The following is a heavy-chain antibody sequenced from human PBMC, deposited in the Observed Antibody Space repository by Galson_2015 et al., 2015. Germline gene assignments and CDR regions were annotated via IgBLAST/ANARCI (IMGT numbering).Heavy chain of an antibody. J-gene: IGHJ3*02. CDR3: ARVGGAAEGPSDAFDI. CDR2: INTHNGYA. Sequence: SVKVSCKASGYSFTSYGVTWVRQAPGQGLEWLGWINTHNGYAKYARNVQDRVTMTTDTSTTTVSMELRSLRSDDTAMYYCARVGGAAEGPSDAFDIWGQGTMVTVSS. V-gene: IGHV1-18*01. D-gene: IGHD3-16*01. CDR1: GYSFTSYG.